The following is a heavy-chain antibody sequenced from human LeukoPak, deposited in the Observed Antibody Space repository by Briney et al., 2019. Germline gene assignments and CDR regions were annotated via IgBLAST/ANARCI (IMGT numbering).Heavy chain of an antibody. J-gene: IGHJ4*02. V-gene: IGHV5-51*01. CDR3: ARYSGSFSKSFDS. CDR1: GYSFTNNW. Sequence: GESLKISCKVSGYSFTNNWLGWVRQMPGKGLEWMGIIFPSDSDTRYSPSFQGQVTISADKSISTAYLQWSSPKASDTAMYYCARYSGSFSKSFDSWGQGTLVTVSS. D-gene: IGHD1-26*01. CDR2: IFPSDSDT.